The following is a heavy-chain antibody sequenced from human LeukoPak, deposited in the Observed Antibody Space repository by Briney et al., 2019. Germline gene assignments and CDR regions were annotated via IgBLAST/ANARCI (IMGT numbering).Heavy chain of an antibody. Sequence: GASVKVSCKASGYTFTGYYMHWVRQAPGQGLEWMGWINPNSGGTNYAQKFQGRVTMTRDTSISTAYMELSRLRSDDTAVYYCAREGRARGELVPYFDYWGQGTLVTVSS. D-gene: IGHD6-6*01. CDR1: GYTFTGYY. J-gene: IGHJ4*02. CDR2: INPNSGGT. V-gene: IGHV1-2*02. CDR3: AREGRARGELVPYFDY.